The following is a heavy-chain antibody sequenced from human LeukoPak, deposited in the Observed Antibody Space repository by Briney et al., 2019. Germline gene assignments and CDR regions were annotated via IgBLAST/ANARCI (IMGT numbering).Heavy chain of an antibody. D-gene: IGHD6-19*01. CDR2: ISAYNGNT. CDR1: GYTFTSYG. CDR3: ARDTGVIAVAGTGVHDY. J-gene: IGHJ4*02. Sequence: ASVKVSCKASGYTFTSYGISWVRQAPGQGLEWMGWISAYNGNTNYAQKLQGRVTMTTDTSTSTAYMELRSLRSDDTAVYYCARDTGVIAVAGTGVHDYWGQGTLVTVSS. V-gene: IGHV1-18*01.